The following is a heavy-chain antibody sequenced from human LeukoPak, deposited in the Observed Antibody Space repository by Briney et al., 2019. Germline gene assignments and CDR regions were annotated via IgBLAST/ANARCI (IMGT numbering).Heavy chain of an antibody. CDR2: INPNSGGT. V-gene: IGHV1-2*02. CDR1: GYTFTGYY. J-gene: IGHJ4*02. CDR3: ARRMDSSGWGDY. D-gene: IGHD6-19*01. Sequence: ASVKVSCKASGYTFTGYYMHWVRQAPGQGLEWMGWINPNSGGTNYAQKFQGRVTMTRDTSISTAYMELSRLRSDDTAVHYCARRMDSSGWGDYWGQGTLVTVSS.